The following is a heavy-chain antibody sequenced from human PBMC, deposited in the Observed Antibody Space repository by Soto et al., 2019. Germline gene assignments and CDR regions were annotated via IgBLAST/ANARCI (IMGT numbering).Heavy chain of an antibody. J-gene: IGHJ4*02. CDR3: TTSIVGATWDDY. CDR2: IKSKTDGGTT. V-gene: IGHV3-15*01. Sequence: EVQLVESGGGLVKPGGSLRLSCAASGFTFSNAWMSWVRQAPGKGLEWVGRIKSKTDGGTTDYAAPVKGRFTISRDDSKNTLYLQMNSLKTEDTAVYYCTTSIVGATWDDYWGQGTLVTVSS. D-gene: IGHD1-26*01. CDR1: GFTFSNAW.